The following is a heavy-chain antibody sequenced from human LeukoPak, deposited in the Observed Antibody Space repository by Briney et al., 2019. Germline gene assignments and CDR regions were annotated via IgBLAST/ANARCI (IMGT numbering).Heavy chain of an antibody. V-gene: IGHV3-23*01. CDR3: ARGSRWGYSSGWYGSDAFDI. J-gene: IGHJ3*02. D-gene: IGHD6-19*01. Sequence: GGSLRLSCAASGFTFSSYAMSWVRQAPGKGLEWVSAISGSGGSTYYADSVKGRFTISRDNSKNTLYLQMNSLRAEDTAVYYCARGSRWGYSSGWYGSDAFDIWGQGTMVTVSS. CDR1: GFTFSSYA. CDR2: ISGSGGST.